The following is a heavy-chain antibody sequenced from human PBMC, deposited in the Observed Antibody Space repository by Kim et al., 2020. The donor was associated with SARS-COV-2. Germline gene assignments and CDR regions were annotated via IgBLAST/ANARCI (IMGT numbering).Heavy chain of an antibody. CDR1: GGSVSSGSYY. J-gene: IGHJ5*02. CDR3: ARTPNESPYCSGGSCYSNWFDP. D-gene: IGHD2-15*01. Sequence: SETLSLTCTVSGGSVSSGSYYWSWIRQPPGKGLEWIGYIYYSGSTNYNPSLKSRVTISVDTSKNQFSLKLSSVTAADTAVYYCARTPNESPYCSGGSCYSNWFDPWGQGTLVTVSS. V-gene: IGHV4-61*01. CDR2: IYYSGST.